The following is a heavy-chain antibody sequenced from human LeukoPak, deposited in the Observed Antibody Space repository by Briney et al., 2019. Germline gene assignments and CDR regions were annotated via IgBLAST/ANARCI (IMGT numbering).Heavy chain of an antibody. D-gene: IGHD3-22*01. CDR2: IYYSGST. CDR1: GGSISSYY. Sequence: PSETLSLTCTVSGGSISSYYWSWIRQPPGKGLEWIGYIYYSGSTNYNPSLKSRVTISVDTSKNQFSPKLSSVTAADTAVYYCAREGDYYDSSGLDYWGQGTLVTVSS. CDR3: AREGDYYDSSGLDY. J-gene: IGHJ4*02. V-gene: IGHV4-59*01.